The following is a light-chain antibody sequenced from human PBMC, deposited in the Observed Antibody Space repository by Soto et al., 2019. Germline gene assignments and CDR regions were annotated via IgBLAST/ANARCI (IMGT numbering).Light chain of an antibody. CDR1: QSVSNN. CDR2: GAS. Sequence: EIVLTQSPGTLSLSPGERATLSCRASQSVSNNYLAWYQQKPGQAPRLLIYGASTRATGFPARFSGSGSGTEFTLTISSLQSEDFAVYSCQQYNNWPLITFGQGTRLEIK. V-gene: IGKV3-15*01. J-gene: IGKJ5*01. CDR3: QQYNNWPLIT.